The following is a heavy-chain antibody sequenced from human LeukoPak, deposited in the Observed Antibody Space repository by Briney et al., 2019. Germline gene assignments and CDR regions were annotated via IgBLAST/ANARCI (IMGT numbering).Heavy chain of an antibody. CDR1: GFTVSSNY. CDR3: ARSPSFYGSGYYFDY. CDR2: IYSGGST. D-gene: IGHD3-10*01. V-gene: IGHV3-66*01. Sequence: PGGSLRLSCAASGFTVSSNYMSWVRQAPGKGLEWVSVIYSGGSTYYADSVKGRFTISRDNSKNTLYLQMNSLRADDTAVYYCARSPSFYGSGYYFDYWGQVTQVTVSS. J-gene: IGHJ4*02.